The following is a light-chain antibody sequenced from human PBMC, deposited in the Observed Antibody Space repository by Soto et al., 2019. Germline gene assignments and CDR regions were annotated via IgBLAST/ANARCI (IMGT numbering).Light chain of an antibody. CDR2: SAS. Sequence: EIVLAQSPGTLSLSPGARATLSCRASQSVSSSYLAWYQQKPGQAPRLLIYSASSRATGIPDRFSGIGSGTDGTITIGRQEPEDVEVYYGQQYGRSPTTFGQGTKVDIK. J-gene: IGKJ1*01. CDR3: QQYGRSPTT. CDR1: QSVSSSY. V-gene: IGKV3-20*01.